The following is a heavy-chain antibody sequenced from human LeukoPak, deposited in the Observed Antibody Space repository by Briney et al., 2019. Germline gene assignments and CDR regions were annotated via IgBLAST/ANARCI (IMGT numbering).Heavy chain of an antibody. V-gene: IGHV4-34*01. CDR2: INHSGST. Sequence: PSETLSLTCAVYGGSFSGYYWSWIRQPPGKGLEGIGEINHSGSTNYNPSLKSRVAISVDTSKNQFSLKLRSVTAADTAVYYCARARGGYCSSTSCYTGLYYFDYWGQGTLVTVSS. CDR1: GGSFSGYY. D-gene: IGHD2-2*02. J-gene: IGHJ4*02. CDR3: ARARGGYCSSTSCYTGLYYFDY.